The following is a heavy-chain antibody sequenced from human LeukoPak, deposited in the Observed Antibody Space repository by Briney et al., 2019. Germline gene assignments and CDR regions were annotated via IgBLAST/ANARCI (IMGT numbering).Heavy chain of an antibody. CDR2: ISYDGSNK. CDR3: ARELVSRYYDILTGYYPLAY. CDR1: GFTFSSYA. Sequence: GRSLRLSCAASGFTFSSYAMHWVRQAPGKGLEWVAVISYDGSNKYYADSVKGRFTISRDNSKNTLYLQMNSLRAEDTAVYYCARELVSRYYDILTGYYPLAYWGQGTLVTVSS. V-gene: IGHV3-30*04. D-gene: IGHD3-9*01. J-gene: IGHJ4*02.